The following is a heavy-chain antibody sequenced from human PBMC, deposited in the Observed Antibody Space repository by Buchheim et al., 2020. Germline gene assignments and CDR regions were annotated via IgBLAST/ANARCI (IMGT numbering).Heavy chain of an antibody. CDR3: ARGRIGSCFDY. D-gene: IGHD1-26*01. V-gene: IGHV4-61*01. CDR2: IYYTGST. Sequence: QVQLQESGPGLVKPSETLSLTCTVSGGSVRSGSYYWSWIRQSPGKGLEWIGHIYYTGSTNYKSSLKSRVTISVDTSKNQFSLKLSSVTAADTAVYYCARGRIGSCFDYWGQGTL. J-gene: IGHJ4*02. CDR1: GGSVRSGSYY.